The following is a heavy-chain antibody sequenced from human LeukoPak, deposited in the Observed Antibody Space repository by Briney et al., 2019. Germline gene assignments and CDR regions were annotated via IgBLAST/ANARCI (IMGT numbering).Heavy chain of an antibody. J-gene: IGHJ6*03. CDR2: ISGSGDST. V-gene: IGHV3-23*01. Sequence: RGSLRLSCAASGFTFSTYWMSWVRQAPGKGLEWVSGISGSGDSTYYADSVKGRFTISRDNSKNTLYLQMNSLRAEATAVYYCARSGTNYYYYYMDVWGKGTTVTVSS. CDR3: ARSGTNYYYYYMDV. D-gene: IGHD1-26*01. CDR1: GFTFSTYW.